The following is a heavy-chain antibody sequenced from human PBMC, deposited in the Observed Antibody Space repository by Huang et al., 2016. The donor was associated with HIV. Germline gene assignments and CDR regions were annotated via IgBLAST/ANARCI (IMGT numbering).Heavy chain of an antibody. Sequence: QVQLVQSGAEVKTPGSSVKVSCKASGGTFSKYAISWVRQAPGQGLEVMGGIIPMFGTPNYARKFQGRVTITADDSTSTTYVEVSSRRSEDTALYYCARGQLGSYGDYDVLYWGQGTLVTVSS. D-gene: IGHD4-17*01. J-gene: IGHJ4*02. CDR3: ARGQLGSYGDYDVLY. CDR1: GGTFSKYA. CDR2: IIPMFGTP. V-gene: IGHV1-69*13.